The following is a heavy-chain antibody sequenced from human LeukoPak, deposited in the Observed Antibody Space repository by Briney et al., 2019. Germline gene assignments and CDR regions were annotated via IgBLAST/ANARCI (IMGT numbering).Heavy chain of an antibody. Sequence: SETLSLTCTVSGGFISNYYWSWIRQPAGKGLEWIGRIYTSGSTNYNSSLKSRVTMSVDTSKNQFSLKLSSVTAADTAVYYCARLLYGSGRAMKTGFDYYMDVWGKGTTVTVSS. J-gene: IGHJ6*03. V-gene: IGHV4-4*07. CDR3: ARLLYGSGRAMKTGFDYYMDV. CDR1: GGFISNYY. CDR2: IYTSGST. D-gene: IGHD3-10*01.